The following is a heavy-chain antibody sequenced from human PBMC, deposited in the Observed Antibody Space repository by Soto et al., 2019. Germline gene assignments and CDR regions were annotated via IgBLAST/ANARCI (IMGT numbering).Heavy chain of an antibody. CDR2: IHYSGTT. D-gene: IGHD6-13*01. J-gene: IGHJ4*02. Sequence: SETLSLTCTVSGGSMRNYFWTWIRQPPGKGLEWIGYIHYSGTTSFFPSYNPSLRSRVTISEDTSKNQFSPKLLSVTTADTAVYFCAAGEASSRNLAPYYLDFWGQGTLVTVSS. CDR1: GGSMRNYF. CDR3: AAGEASSRNLAPYYLDF. V-gene: IGHV4-59*01.